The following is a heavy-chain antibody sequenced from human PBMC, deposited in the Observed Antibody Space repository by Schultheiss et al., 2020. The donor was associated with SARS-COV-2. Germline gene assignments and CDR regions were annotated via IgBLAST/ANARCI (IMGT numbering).Heavy chain of an antibody. CDR1: GFTFDDYA. CDR2: ISWNSGSI. CDR3: VGMAENAFDI. D-gene: IGHD5-24*01. V-gene: IGHV3-9*01. J-gene: IGHJ3*02. Sequence: GGSLRLSCAASGFTFDDYAMHWVRQAPGKGLEWVSGISWNSGSIGYADSVKGRFTISRDNSKNTLYLQMNSLRAEDTAVYYCVGMAENAFDIWGQGTMVTVSS.